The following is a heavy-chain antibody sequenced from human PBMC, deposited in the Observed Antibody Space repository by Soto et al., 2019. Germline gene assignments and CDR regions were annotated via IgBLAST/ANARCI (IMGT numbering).Heavy chain of an antibody. CDR1: GGSISSGGYY. J-gene: IGHJ4*02. Sequence: SETLSLTCAVSGGSISSGGYYWTWIRQHPGKGLEWIGYIYYSGTTDYNPSLKSRVTISVDTSKNQFSLKLSSVSAADTAVYYCAGEPSIWGQGTLVTVSS. CDR2: IYYSGTT. V-gene: IGHV4-31*11. CDR3: AGEPSI.